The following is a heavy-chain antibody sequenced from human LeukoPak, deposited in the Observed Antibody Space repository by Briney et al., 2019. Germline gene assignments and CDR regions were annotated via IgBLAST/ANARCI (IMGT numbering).Heavy chain of an antibody. CDR2: IYDGGST. J-gene: IGHJ6*02. V-gene: IGHV3-53*01. CDR1: GFTFSNAW. D-gene: IGHD3-10*01. CDR3: ARDLGRAGVYYYYGMDV. Sequence: GGSLRLSCAASGFTFSNAWMSWVRQAPGKGLEWVSVIYDGGSTYYADSVKGRFTISRDNSKNTLYLQMNSLRAEDTAVYYCARDLGRAGVYYYYGMDVWGQGTTVTVSS.